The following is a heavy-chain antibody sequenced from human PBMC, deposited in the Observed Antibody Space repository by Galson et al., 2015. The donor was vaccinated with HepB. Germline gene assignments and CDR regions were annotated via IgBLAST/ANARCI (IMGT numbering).Heavy chain of an antibody. V-gene: IGHV1-18*04. J-gene: IGHJ3*02. CDR2: ISAYNGNT. D-gene: IGHD2-15*01. CDR3: ARHWCVGYCMKYADDAFDI. Sequence: SVKVSCKASGYTFTSYGISWVRQAPGQGLEWMGWISAYNGNTNYAQKLQGRVTMTTDTSTSTAYMELRSLRSDDTAVYYCARHWCVGYCMKYADDAFDIWGQGTMVTVSS. CDR1: GYTFTSYG.